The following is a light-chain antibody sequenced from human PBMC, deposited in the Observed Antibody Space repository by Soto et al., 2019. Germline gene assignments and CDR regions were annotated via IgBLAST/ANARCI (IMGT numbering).Light chain of an antibody. CDR1: SIDVGSYNR. Sequence: QRVLTQAAAVAGCPGQSITISCTGSSIDVGSYNRVSWYQHHPGKTPKLMIYEGSRRPSGVSNRFSASKSGNTASLTLSGLQAEDEAEYYCCSYDTSSTYDFGSGTQVTVL. CDR3: CSYDTSSTYD. CDR2: EGS. V-gene: IGLV2-23*01. J-gene: IGLJ1*01.